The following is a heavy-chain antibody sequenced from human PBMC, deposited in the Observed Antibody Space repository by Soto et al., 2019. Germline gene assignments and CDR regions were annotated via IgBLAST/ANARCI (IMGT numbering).Heavy chain of an antibody. CDR3: ASLDEGKGGYYSEYFQH. CDR1: GGSICSSSYY. V-gene: IGHV4-39*01. Sequence: PSETLSLTCTVSGGSICSSSYYWGWIRQPPGKGLEWIGSIYYSGSTYYNPSLKSRVTISVDTSKNQFSLKLSSVTAADTAVYYCASLDEGKGGYYSEYFQHWGQGTLVTVS. J-gene: IGHJ1*01. CDR2: IYYSGST. D-gene: IGHD3-22*01.